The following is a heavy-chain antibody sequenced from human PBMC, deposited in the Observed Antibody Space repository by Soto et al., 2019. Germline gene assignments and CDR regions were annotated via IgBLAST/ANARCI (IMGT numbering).Heavy chain of an antibody. V-gene: IGHV3-23*01. CDR3: AYRTGFDY. J-gene: IGHJ4*02. Sequence: GSLKLSCAASGFSFSTYDMAWARQAPWKGLEWVSTIAASGRNTDYADSVKGRFTISRDNSKNTLYLQMNSLIAEDTAVYYCAYRTGFDYWGQGALVTVS. CDR1: GFSFSTYD. CDR2: IAASGRNT.